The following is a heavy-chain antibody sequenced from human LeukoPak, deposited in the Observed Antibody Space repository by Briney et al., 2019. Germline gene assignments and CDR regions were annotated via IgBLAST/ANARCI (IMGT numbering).Heavy chain of an antibody. D-gene: IGHD4-23*01. CDR3: SSTKYGGYSDY. Sequence: GGSLRLSCAASGFTFSTYWMHWVRQAPGKGLVWVSRINSDGSITSYADSVKGRFSISRDNAKNTLYLQMYSLRAEDTAVYYCSSTKYGGYSDYWGQGTLVTVSS. J-gene: IGHJ4*02. CDR1: GFTFSTYW. V-gene: IGHV3-74*01. CDR2: INSDGSIT.